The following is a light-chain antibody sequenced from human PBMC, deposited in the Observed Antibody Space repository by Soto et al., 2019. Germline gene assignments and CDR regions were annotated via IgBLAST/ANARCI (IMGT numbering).Light chain of an antibody. Sequence: DIQMTQSPSSLSASIGDRVTITCLASQNIGSFLNWYQQKRGEAPMLLVYSAFRIQSGVPSRFNASGSGTDFTLSISSLQPEDFSTYYCQQGSTTPITFGLGTRLEIK. CDR2: SAF. J-gene: IGKJ5*01. CDR3: QQGSTTPIT. CDR1: QNIGSF. V-gene: IGKV1-39*01.